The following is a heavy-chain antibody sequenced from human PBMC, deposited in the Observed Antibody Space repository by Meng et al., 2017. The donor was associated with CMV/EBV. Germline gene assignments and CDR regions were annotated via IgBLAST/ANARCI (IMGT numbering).Heavy chain of an antibody. CDR3: ARMPRDGYNYIDY. CDR1: GGTFSSYA. V-gene: IGHV1-69*12. J-gene: IGHJ4*02. CDR2: IIPIFGTA. Sequence: QVQLVQSGAGVKKPGSSVKASCKASGGTFSSYAISWVRQAPGQGLEWMGGIIPIFGTANYAQKFQGRVTITADESTSTAYMELSSLRSEDTAVYYCARMPRDGYNYIDYWGQGTLVTVSS. D-gene: IGHD5-24*01.